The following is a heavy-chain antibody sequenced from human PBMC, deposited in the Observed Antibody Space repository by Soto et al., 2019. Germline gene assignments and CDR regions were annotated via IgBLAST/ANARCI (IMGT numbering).Heavy chain of an antibody. CDR3: ATYGSGSYYNVPIDY. J-gene: IGHJ4*02. D-gene: IGHD3-10*01. V-gene: IGHV3-74*01. CDR1: GFTFSNYW. CDR2: INSDGSST. Sequence: GGSHRLPYAASGFTFSNYWMHWVRQAPGKGLVWVSRINSDGSSTSYADSVKGRFTISRDNAKNTLYLQMNSLRAEDTAVHYCATYGSGSYYNVPIDYWGQGTLVTVSS.